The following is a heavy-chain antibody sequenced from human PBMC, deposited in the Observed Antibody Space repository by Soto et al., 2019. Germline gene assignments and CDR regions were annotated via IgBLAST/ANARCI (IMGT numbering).Heavy chain of an antibody. J-gene: IGHJ4*02. Sequence: LSLTCSVSGGSISSGGFYWSWIRQHPGKGLEWIGYISYSGSTYYNPSLKSRVTISVDTSKKQFSLKLSSVTAADTAVYYCARSNWKYYFDFWGQGTLVTVSS. CDR3: ARSNWKYYFDF. D-gene: IGHD1-20*01. CDR1: GGSISSGGFY. V-gene: IGHV4-31*03. CDR2: ISYSGST.